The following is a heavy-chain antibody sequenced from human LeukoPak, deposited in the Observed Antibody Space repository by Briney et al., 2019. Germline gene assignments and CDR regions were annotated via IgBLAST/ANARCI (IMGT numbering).Heavy chain of an antibody. V-gene: IGHV3-66*01. CDR2: IYSGGST. J-gene: IGHJ4*02. CDR3: ARADYGDYFDY. D-gene: IGHD3-16*01. Sequence: GGSLRLSCAASGFTVSSNYMSWVRQAPGKGLEWVSVIYSGGSTYYADSVKGRFTISRDNSKNTLYLQMNSLRAEDTAVYYCARADYGDYFDYWGQGILVTVSS. CDR1: GFTVSSNY.